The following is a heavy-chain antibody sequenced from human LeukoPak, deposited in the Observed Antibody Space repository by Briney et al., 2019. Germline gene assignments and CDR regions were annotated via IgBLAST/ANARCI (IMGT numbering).Heavy chain of an antibody. CDR2: IYYSGST. D-gene: IGHD3-22*01. Sequence: PSETLSLTCTVSGGSISSSSYYWGWIRQPPGKGLEWIGSIYYSGSTYYSPSLKSRVTISVDTSKNQFSLKLSSVTAADTAVYYCASYYDSSGYYPNDAFDIWGQGTMVTVSS. CDR1: GGSISSSSYY. CDR3: ASYYDSSGYYPNDAFDI. J-gene: IGHJ3*02. V-gene: IGHV4-39*07.